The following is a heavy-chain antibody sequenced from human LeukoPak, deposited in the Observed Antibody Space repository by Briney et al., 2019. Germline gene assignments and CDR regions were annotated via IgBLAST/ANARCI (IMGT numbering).Heavy chain of an antibody. CDR3: ARGGGGSGDPLGY. Sequence: SETLSLTCGVYGGSFSGYYWSWIRQPPGKGLEWIGEINDSGSTNYNPSLKSRATISADTSKNQFSLNLSSVTAADTAVYYCARGGGGSGDPLGYWGQGTLVTVSS. V-gene: IGHV4-34*01. CDR2: INDSGST. CDR1: GGSFSGYY. D-gene: IGHD4-17*01. J-gene: IGHJ4*02.